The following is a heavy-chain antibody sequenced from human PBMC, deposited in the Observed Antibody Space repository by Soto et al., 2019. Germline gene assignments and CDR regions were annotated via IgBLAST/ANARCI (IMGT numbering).Heavy chain of an antibody. D-gene: IGHD2-2*01. CDR1: GFTFSSYA. CDR2: ISYDGSNK. CDR3: ARDLLVPAATFDY. V-gene: IGHV3-30-3*01. J-gene: IGHJ4*02. Sequence: QVQLVESGGGVVQPGRSLRLSCAASGFTFSSYAMHWVRQAPGKGLEWVAVISYDGSNKYYADSVKGRFTISRDNSKNTLYLQMNSLRADDTAVYYCARDLLVPAATFDYWGQGTLVTVSS.